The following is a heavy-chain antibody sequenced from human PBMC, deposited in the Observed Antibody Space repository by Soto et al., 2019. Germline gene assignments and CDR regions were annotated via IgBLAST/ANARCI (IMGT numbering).Heavy chain of an antibody. Sequence: VQLVQSGAEVKKPGSSVKVSCKASGGTFSSYAMSWVRQAPGKGLEWVSAISGSGGSTYYADSVKGRFTISRDNSKNTLYLQMNSLRAEDTAVYYCAKDSRALGLRNYFDYWGQGTLVTVSS. D-gene: IGHD3-16*01. CDR2: ISGSGGST. CDR1: GGTFSSYA. J-gene: IGHJ4*02. CDR3: AKDSRALGLRNYFDY. V-gene: IGHV3-23*04.